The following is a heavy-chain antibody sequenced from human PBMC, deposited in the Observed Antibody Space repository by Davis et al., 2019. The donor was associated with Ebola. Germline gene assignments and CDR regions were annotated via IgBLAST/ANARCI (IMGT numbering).Heavy chain of an antibody. D-gene: IGHD5-12*01. V-gene: IGHV3-7*01. CDR1: GFTFSSYW. Sequence: PGGSLRLSCAASGFTFSSYWMSWVRQAPGKGLEWVANIKQDGSEKYYVDSVKGRFTISRDNAKNSLYLQMNSLRAEDTAVYYCMWLRDRIVAGYNDAFDIWGQGTMVTVSS. CDR3: MWLRDRIVAGYNDAFDI. J-gene: IGHJ3*02. CDR2: IKQDGSEK.